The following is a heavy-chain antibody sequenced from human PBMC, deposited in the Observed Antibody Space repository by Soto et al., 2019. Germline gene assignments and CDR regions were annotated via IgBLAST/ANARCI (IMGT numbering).Heavy chain of an antibody. CDR2: INHSGST. CDR1: GGSFSGHY. V-gene: IGHV4-34*01. D-gene: IGHD6-19*01. Sequence: PSETLSLTCAVYGGSFSGHYWSWIRQPPGKGLEWIGEINHSGSTNYNPSLKSRVTISVDTSKNQFSLKLSSVTAADTAVYYCARGPSSGWYNWFDPWGQGTLVTVSS. CDR3: ARGPSSGWYNWFDP. J-gene: IGHJ5*02.